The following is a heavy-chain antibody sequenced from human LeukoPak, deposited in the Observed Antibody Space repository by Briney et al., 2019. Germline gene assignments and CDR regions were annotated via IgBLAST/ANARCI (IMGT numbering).Heavy chain of an antibody. D-gene: IGHD3-10*01. Sequence: GESLKISCKGSGYSFTSYWIAWVRQMPGQGLEWMGIIYPGDSDTRYSPSFQGQVTISADKSITTAYLQWSSLKASDTAMYYCARPSTDYYGPGSQGNAFDIWGQGTMVTVSS. V-gene: IGHV5-51*01. CDR2: IYPGDSDT. CDR1: GYSFTSYW. CDR3: ARPSTDYYGPGSQGNAFDI. J-gene: IGHJ3*02.